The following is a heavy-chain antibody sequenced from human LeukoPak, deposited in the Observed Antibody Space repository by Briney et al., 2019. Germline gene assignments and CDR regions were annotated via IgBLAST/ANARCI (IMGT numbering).Heavy chain of an antibody. CDR3: AADQGYYYDSSGYYYGYYYYGMDV. V-gene: IGHV1-58*01. D-gene: IGHD3-22*01. CDR1: GFTFTSSA. Sequence: SVKVSCKASGFTFTSSAVQWVRQARGQRLEWIGWIVVGSGNTNYAQKFQERVTITRDMSTSTAYMELSSLRSEDTAVYYCAADQGYYYDSSGYYYGYYYYGMDVWGQGTTVTVSS. CDR2: IVVGSGNT. J-gene: IGHJ6*02.